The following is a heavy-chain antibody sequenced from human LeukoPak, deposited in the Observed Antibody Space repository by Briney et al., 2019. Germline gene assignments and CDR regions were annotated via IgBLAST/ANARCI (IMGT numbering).Heavy chain of an antibody. CDR2: ISSSSSYI. CDR3: ARDSRADAFDI. J-gene: IGHJ3*02. Sequence: GGSLRLSCAASGFTFSSYSMNWVRQAPGKGLEWVSSISSSSSYIYYADSVKGRFTISRDNAKNSLYLQTNSLRAEDTAVYYCARDSRADAFDIWGQGTMVTVSS. V-gene: IGHV3-21*01. CDR1: GFTFSSYS.